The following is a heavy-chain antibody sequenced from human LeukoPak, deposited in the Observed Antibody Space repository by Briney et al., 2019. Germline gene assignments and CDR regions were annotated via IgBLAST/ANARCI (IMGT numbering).Heavy chain of an antibody. Sequence: GESLKISCKGSGYSFTSYWIGWVRQMPGRGLEWMGIIYPGDSDTRYSPSFQGQVTISADKSISTAYLQWSSLKASDTAMYYCASPAHCSGGSCPFDYWGQGTLVTVSS. CDR1: GYSFTSYW. J-gene: IGHJ4*02. CDR2: IYPGDSDT. D-gene: IGHD2-15*01. V-gene: IGHV5-51*01. CDR3: ASPAHCSGGSCPFDY.